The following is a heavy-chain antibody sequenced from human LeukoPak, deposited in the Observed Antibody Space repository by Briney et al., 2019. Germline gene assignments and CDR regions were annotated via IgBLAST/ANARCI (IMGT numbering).Heavy chain of an antibody. J-gene: IGHJ4*02. CDR2: ISAYNGNT. D-gene: IGHD6-19*01. V-gene: IGHV1-18*01. CDR3: ARFGGQWLSRNYFDY. CDR1: GYTFTSYG. Sequence: ASVKVSCKASGYTFTSYGISWVRQAPGQGLEWMGWISAYNGNTNYAQKLQGRVTMTTDTSTSTAYMGLRSLRSDDTAVYYCARFGGQWLSRNYFDYWGQGTLVTVSS.